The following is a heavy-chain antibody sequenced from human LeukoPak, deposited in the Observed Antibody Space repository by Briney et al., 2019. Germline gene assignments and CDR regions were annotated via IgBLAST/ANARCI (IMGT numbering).Heavy chain of an antibody. J-gene: IGHJ6*02. CDR2: ISYDGSKK. V-gene: IGHV3-30-3*01. D-gene: IGHD3-9*01. Sequence: GRSLRLSCTASGFTFSSYAMHWVRQAPDKGLEWVAVISYDGSKKYYADSVKGRFTISRDNSKNTLYLQMNSLRAEDTAVYYCARVHQAYYDILTGYYGDYYYGMDVWGQGTTVTVSS. CDR1: GFTFSSYA. CDR3: ARVHQAYYDILTGYYGDYYYGMDV.